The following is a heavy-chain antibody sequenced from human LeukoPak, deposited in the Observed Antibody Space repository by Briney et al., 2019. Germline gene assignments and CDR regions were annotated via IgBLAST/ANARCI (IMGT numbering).Heavy chain of an antibody. D-gene: IGHD2-15*01. Sequence: PGGSLRLSCAASGFTFSSFAMSWVRQAPGKGLEWVSVISDSGGSTYYADSVKGRFTISRDNAKNTVYLQMNSLRAEDTAVYYCAREETRILFSFDPWGQGTLVTVSS. CDR1: GFTFSSFA. CDR3: AREETRILFSFDP. CDR2: ISDSGGST. J-gene: IGHJ5*02. V-gene: IGHV3-23*01.